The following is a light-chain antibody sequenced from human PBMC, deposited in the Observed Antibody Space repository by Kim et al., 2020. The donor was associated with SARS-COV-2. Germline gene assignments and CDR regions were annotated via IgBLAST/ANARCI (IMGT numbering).Light chain of an antibody. J-gene: IGKJ2*02. Sequence: DIQMTQSPSTLSASVGDRVTITCRASQGISGRLAWYQQKPGKAPNLLIYKASTLESGVPPRFSGSGSETEFTLTINSLQPDDFATYYCQHYNKYSGTFGQGTKLEI. V-gene: IGKV1-5*03. CDR2: KAS. CDR1: QGISGR. CDR3: QHYNKYSGT.